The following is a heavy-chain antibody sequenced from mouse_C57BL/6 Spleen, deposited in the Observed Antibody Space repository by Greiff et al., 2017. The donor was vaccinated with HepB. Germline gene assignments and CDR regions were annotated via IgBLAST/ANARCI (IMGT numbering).Heavy chain of an antibody. CDR1: GYTFTDYY. Sequence: EVQLQQSGPVLVKPGASVKMSCKASGYTFTDYYMNWVKQSHGKSLEWIGVINPYNGGTSYNQKFKGKATFTVDKSSSTAYMELNSLTSEDSAVYYCARRAYGYGLAYAMDYWGQGTSVTVSS. D-gene: IGHD2-2*01. V-gene: IGHV1-19*01. J-gene: IGHJ4*01. CDR2: INPYNGGT. CDR3: ARRAYGYGLAYAMDY.